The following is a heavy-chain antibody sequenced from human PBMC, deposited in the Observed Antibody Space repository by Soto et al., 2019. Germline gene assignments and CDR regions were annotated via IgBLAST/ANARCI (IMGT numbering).Heavy chain of an antibody. CDR2: INHSGST. CDR1: GESLSGYY. V-gene: IGHV4-34*01. Sequence: EQLQQWGAGLLKPSETLSLTCAVYGESLSGYYWSWIRQPPGKGLEWIGEINHSGSTNYNPSLKSRVTISEDTSKNQFSLKVSSVTAADSAVYYCAREGSNYYYYMDVWGKGTTVTVSS. CDR3: AREGSNYYYYMDV. J-gene: IGHJ6*03. D-gene: IGHD4-4*01.